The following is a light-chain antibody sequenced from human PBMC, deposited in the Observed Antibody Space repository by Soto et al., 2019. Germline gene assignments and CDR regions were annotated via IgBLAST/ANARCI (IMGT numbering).Light chain of an antibody. CDR1: RSDIGDSNF. CDR2: EVN. CDR3: ASFRSGTILV. J-gene: IGLJ1*01. Sequence: QSVLTPPASVSGSPGQSVTISCTGPRSDIGDSNFISWYQHSPGKAPRLLIYEVNNRPSGVSKRFSGSKAGNTASLTISALLDDDEADYFCASFRSGTILVFGSGTKVTVL. V-gene: IGLV2-14*01.